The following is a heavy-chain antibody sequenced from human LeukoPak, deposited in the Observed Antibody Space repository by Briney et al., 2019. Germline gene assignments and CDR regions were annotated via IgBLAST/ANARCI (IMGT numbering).Heavy chain of an antibody. J-gene: IGHJ5*02. V-gene: IGHV1-46*01. Sequence: ASVKVSCKASGYTFTSYGISWVRQAPGQGLEWMGIINPSGGSASYAQKFQGRVTMTRDTSTSTVYMELSSLRSEDTAVYYCARGIAAAGDWFDPWGQGTLVTVSS. CDR1: GYTFTSYG. CDR3: ARGIAAAGDWFDP. D-gene: IGHD6-13*01. CDR2: INPSGGSA.